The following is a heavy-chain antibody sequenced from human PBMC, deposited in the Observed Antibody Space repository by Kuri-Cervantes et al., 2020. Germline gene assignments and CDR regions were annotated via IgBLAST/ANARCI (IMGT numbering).Heavy chain of an antibody. CDR3: ARDVTMLFDY. CDR1: GFTFSSYA. D-gene: IGHD2-2*01. CDR2: IKQDGSEK. Sequence: GESLKISCAASGFTFSSYAMHWVRQAPGKGLEWVANIKQDGSEKYYVDSVKGRFTISRDNAKNSLYLQMNSLRAEDTAVYYCARDVTMLFDYWGQGTLVTVSS. J-gene: IGHJ4*02. V-gene: IGHV3-7*01.